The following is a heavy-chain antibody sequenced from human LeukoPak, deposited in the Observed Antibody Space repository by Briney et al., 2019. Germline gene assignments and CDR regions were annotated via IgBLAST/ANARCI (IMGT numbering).Heavy chain of an antibody. V-gene: IGHV3-23*01. D-gene: IGHD1-1*01. Sequence: HAGGSLRLSCAASGFTVSGYAMSWVRLAPGEGLEWVSAITAGGDSTYYAESVKGRFTISRDNLKNMVFLQMSTLRAEDTAIYYCAKSHASIWNVYDYWGQGNLVTVSS. CDR2: ITAGGDST. CDR3: AKSHASIWNVYDY. CDR1: GFTVSGYA. J-gene: IGHJ4*02.